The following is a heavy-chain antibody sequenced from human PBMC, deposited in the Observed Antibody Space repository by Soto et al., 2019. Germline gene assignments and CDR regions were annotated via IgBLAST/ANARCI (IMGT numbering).Heavy chain of an antibody. J-gene: IGHJ4*02. Sequence: SVKVSCRASGGTFINSALTWVRQAPGQGLDWMGGIVPLFGTAKYAQKFQGRVTMTEDTSTDTAYMELSSLRSEDTAVYYCATAVPTERWWPRPGNYFDYWGQETLVTVSS. D-gene: IGHD2-15*01. CDR2: IVPLFGTA. CDR1: GGTFINSA. V-gene: IGHV1-69*06. CDR3: ATAVPTERWWPRPGNYFDY.